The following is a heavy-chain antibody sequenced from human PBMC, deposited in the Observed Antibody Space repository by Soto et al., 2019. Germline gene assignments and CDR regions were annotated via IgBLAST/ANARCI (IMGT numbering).Heavy chain of an antibody. CDR2: MNPNSGNT. CDR1: GYTFTSYD. J-gene: IGHJ3*02. D-gene: IGHD6-13*01. V-gene: IGHV1-8*01. Sequence: ASVKVSCKASGYTFTSYDINWVRQATGQGLEWMGWMNPNSGNTGYAQKFQGRVTMTRNTSISTAYMELSSLRSEDTAVYYCARGQEWIAVASDAFDIWGQGTMVTVSS. CDR3: ARGQEWIAVASDAFDI.